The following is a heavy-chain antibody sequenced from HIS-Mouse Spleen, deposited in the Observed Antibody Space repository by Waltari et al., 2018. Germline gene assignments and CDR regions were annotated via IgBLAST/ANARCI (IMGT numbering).Heavy chain of an antibody. CDR2: IYYSGST. CDR1: GGSISRSY. J-gene: IGHJ3*02. D-gene: IGHD6-13*01. V-gene: IGHV4-59*01. Sequence: QVQLQESGPGLVKPSETLSLTCTVSGGSISRSYWSWILQPPGKGLEGIGYIYYSGSTNYNPSLKSRVTISVDTSKKQFSLKLSSVTAADTAVYYCARDAGRWSWGDAFDIWGQGTMVTVSS. CDR3: ARDAGRWSWGDAFDI.